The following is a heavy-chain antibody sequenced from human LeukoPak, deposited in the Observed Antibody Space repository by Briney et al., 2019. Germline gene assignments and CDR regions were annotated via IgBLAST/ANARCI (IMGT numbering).Heavy chain of an antibody. J-gene: IGHJ5*02. V-gene: IGHV4-31*03. CDR1: GGSISSGGYY. Sequence: PSETLSLTCTVSGGSISSGGYYWSWICQHPGKGLERIGYIYYSGSTYYNPSLKSRVTISVDTSKNQFSLKLSSVTAADTAVYYCARFYYGSETWFDPWGQGALVTVSS. D-gene: IGHD3-10*01. CDR3: ARFYYGSETWFDP. CDR2: IYYSGST.